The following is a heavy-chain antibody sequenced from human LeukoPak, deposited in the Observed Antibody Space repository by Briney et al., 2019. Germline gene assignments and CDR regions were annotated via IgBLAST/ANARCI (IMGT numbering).Heavy chain of an antibody. V-gene: IGHV3-48*03. CDR2: ISSSGSTI. J-gene: IGHJ3*02. Sequence: GGSLRLSCAASGFTFSSYEMNWVRQAPGKGLEWVSYISSSGSTIYHADSVKGRFTISRDNAKNSLYLQMHSLRAEDTAVYYCVRWYDAFDIWGQGTMVTVSS. CDR3: VRWYDAFDI. CDR1: GFTFSSYE. D-gene: IGHD2-15*01.